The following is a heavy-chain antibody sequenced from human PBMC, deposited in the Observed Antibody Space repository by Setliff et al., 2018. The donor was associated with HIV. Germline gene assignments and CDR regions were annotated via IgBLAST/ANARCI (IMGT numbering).Heavy chain of an antibody. CDR3: AKVFVFGIDAFDI. CDR2: VGAVGGPT. D-gene: IGHD3-10*02. CDR1: GFTFSTYA. Sequence: HPGGSLRLSCAASGFTFSTYAMGWVRQAPGKGLEWVSTVGAVGGPTHYAESVKGRFTISKDNSKNALYLQMSSLRDEDTAVYYCAKVFVFGIDAFDIWGQGTMVTVSS. V-gene: IGHV3-23*01. J-gene: IGHJ3*02.